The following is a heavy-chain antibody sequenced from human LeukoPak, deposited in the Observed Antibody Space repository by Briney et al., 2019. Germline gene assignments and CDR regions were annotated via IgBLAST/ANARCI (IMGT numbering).Heavy chain of an antibody. CDR3: ATYHSGTSGDWFDP. Sequence: GESLKISCKGFGYSFNNYWIGWVRQMPGKGLEWMGIIYPEISETRYSPSFQGQVTISADKSISTAYLQWSSLKTSDTAIYYCATYHSGTSGDWFDPWGQGTLVTVSS. CDR2: IYPEISET. D-gene: IGHD1-26*01. J-gene: IGHJ5*02. V-gene: IGHV5-51*01. CDR1: GYSFNNYW.